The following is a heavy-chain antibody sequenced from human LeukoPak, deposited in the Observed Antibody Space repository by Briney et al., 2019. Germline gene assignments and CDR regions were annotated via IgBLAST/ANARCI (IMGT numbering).Heavy chain of an antibody. CDR2: ISAYNGNT. CDR1: GYTFTNYY. Sequence: ASVKVSCKASGYTFTNYYMHWVRQAPGQGLEWMGWISAYNGNTNYAQKLQGRVTMTTDTSTSTAYMELRSLRSDDTAVYYCARDLRAMVRGVTRDYWGQGTLVTVSS. D-gene: IGHD3-10*01. V-gene: IGHV1-18*04. CDR3: ARDLRAMVRGVTRDY. J-gene: IGHJ4*02.